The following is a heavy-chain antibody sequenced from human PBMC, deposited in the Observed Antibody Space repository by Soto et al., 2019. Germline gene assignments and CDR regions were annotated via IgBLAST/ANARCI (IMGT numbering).Heavy chain of an antibody. D-gene: IGHD5-12*01. J-gene: IGHJ5*02. CDR1: GYTFTSYD. V-gene: IGHV1-8*02. Sequence: EASVTVSCKASGYTFTSYDINWVRQAAGQGLEWMGWINPNSGGTNYAQKFQGRVTMTRDTSITTAYMELSSLRSEDTAVYYCARAISGYVSWGQGTLVTVSS. CDR2: INPNSGGT. CDR3: ARAISGYVS.